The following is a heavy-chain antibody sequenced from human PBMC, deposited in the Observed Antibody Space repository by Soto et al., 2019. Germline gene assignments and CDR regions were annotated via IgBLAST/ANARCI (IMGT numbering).Heavy chain of an antibody. D-gene: IGHD6-19*01. J-gene: IGHJ5*02. CDR2: IDPSDSYT. CDR1: GYSFTSYW. CDR3: ARQGLELSVAHAFRLGP. V-gene: IGHV5-10-1*01. Sequence: ESLKISCEGSGYSFTSYWISWVRQMPGKGLEWMGRIDPSDSYTNYSPSFQGHVTISADKSISTAYLQWSSLKASDSARYYYARQGLELSVAHAFRLGPWGQGTLVTESS.